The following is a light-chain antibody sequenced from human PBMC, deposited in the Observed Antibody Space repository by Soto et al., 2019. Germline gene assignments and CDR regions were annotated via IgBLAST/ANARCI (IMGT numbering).Light chain of an antibody. CDR2: GAS. CDR3: QQYATSPHT. Sequence: EIVLTQSPVTLSLSPGESATLSCRASQSVSSSQVAWYQQKPGQAPRLHIYGASSRATGIPDRFSGVGSETDFTLTINRLEPEDFAVYYCQQYATSPHTFGQGTKLEIK. CDR1: QSVSSSQ. J-gene: IGKJ2*01. V-gene: IGKV3-20*01.